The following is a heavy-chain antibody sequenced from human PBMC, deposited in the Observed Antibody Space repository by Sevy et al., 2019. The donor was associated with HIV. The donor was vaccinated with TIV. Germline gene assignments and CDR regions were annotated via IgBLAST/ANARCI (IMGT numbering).Heavy chain of an antibody. D-gene: IGHD2-8*01. CDR2: IWYDGSNK. J-gene: IGHJ4*02. CDR3: VRGFSYCTNGVCFLDY. CDR1: GFTFSTYG. Sequence: GGSLRLSCAASGFTFSTYGMHWVRQAPGKGLEWVAVIWYDGSNKYYADSVKGRFTISRDNSKNTLYLQMNSVRAEDTAVYFCVRGFSYCTNGVCFLDYWGQGTLVTVSS. V-gene: IGHV3-33*01.